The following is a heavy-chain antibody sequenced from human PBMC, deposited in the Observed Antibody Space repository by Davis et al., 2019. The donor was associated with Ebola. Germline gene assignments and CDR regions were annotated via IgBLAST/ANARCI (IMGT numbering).Heavy chain of an antibody. CDR3: ARDEGDFWSGYYTG. V-gene: IGHV3-7*01. J-gene: IGHJ4*02. Sequence: GGSLRLSCEASGFTFSSYGMHWVRQAPGKGLEWVANIKQDGSEKYYVDSVKGRFTISRDNAKNSLYLQMNSLRAEDTAVYYCARDEGDFWSGYYTGWGQGTLVTVSS. D-gene: IGHD3-3*01. CDR1: GFTFSSYG. CDR2: IKQDGSEK.